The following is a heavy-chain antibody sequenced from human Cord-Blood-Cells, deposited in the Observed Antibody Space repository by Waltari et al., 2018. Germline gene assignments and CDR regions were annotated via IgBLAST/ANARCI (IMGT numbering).Heavy chain of an antibody. V-gene: IGHV4-39*07. CDR1: GGSIRSRSYY. J-gene: IGHJ2*01. Sequence: QLQLQESGPGLVKPSETLSLTCTVSGGSIRSRSYYWGRIRQPPGKGLEWIWSIYYSGSTYYNPSLKSRVTISVDTSKNQFSLKLSSVTAADTAVYYCARLDAFWGSMLLTGWYFDLWGRGTLVTVSS. CDR2: IYYSGST. CDR3: ARLDAFWGSMLLTGWYFDL. D-gene: IGHD3-10*02.